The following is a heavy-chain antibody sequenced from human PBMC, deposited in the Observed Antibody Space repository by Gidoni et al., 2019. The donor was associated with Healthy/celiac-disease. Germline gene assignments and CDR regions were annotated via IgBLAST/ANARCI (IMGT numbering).Heavy chain of an antibody. CDR2: IYHSGST. CDR1: GYSISSGYY. D-gene: IGHD2-2*01. V-gene: IGHV4-38-2*01. CDR3: ASGIVVVPAAMVGYYYGMDV. Sequence: QVQLQESGPGLVKPSETLSLTCAVPGYSISSGYYWGWIRQPPGKGLEWIGSIYHSGSTYYNPSLKSRVTISVDTSKNQFSLKLSSVTAADTAVYYCASGIVVVPAAMVGYYYGMDVWGQGTTVTVSS. J-gene: IGHJ6*02.